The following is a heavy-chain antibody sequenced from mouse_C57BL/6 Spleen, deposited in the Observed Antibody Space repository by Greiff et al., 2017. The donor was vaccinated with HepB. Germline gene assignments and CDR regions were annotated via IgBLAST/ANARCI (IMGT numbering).Heavy chain of an antibody. V-gene: IGHV1-59*01. D-gene: IGHD2-4*01. J-gene: IGHJ2*01. CDR2: IDPSDSYT. Sequence: QVQLQQPGAELVRPGTSVKLSCKASGYTFTSYWMHWVKQRPGQGLEWIGVIDPSDSYTNYNQKFKGKATLTVDTSSSTAYMQLSSLTSEDSAVYYCARGAIYYDDDGDYWGQGTTLTVSS. CDR1: GYTFTSYW. CDR3: ARGAIYYDDDGDY.